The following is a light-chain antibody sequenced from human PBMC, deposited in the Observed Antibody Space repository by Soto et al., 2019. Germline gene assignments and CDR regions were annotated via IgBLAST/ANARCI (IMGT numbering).Light chain of an antibody. CDR2: EVS. J-gene: IGLJ1*01. Sequence: QSALTKPASVSGSPGQSITISCTGTSSDVGSYSLVSWYQQHPGKAPKLMIYEVSKRPSGVSNRFSGSKSGNTASLTISGLQAEDEGDYYCCSYAGSSTLYVFGSGTKVTVL. CDR3: CSYAGSSTLYV. CDR1: SSDVGSYSL. V-gene: IGLV2-23*02.